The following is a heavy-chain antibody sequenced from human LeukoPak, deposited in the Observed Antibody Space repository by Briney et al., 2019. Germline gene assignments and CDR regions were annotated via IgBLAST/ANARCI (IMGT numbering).Heavy chain of an antibody. CDR1: GFTFSSYG. CDR2: IWYDGSNK. CDR3: ARDGYPDGAGNWFDP. V-gene: IGHV3-33*01. D-gene: IGHD5-12*01. Sequence: GGSLRLSCAASGFTFSSYGMHWVRQAPGKGLEWVAVIWYDGSNKYYADSVKGRFTISGDNSKNTLYLQMNSLRAEDTAVYYCARDGYPDGAGNWFDPWGQGTLVTVSS. J-gene: IGHJ5*02.